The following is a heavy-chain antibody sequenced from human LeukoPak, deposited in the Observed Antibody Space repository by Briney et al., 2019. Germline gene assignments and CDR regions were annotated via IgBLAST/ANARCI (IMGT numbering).Heavy chain of an antibody. J-gene: IGHJ4*02. CDR1: GSTFSSYA. D-gene: IGHD3-22*01. Sequence: GGSLRLSCAASGSTFSSYAMHWVRQAPGKGLEWVAVISYDGSNKYYADSVKGRFTISRDNSKNTLYLQMNSLRAEDTAVYYCARDLHTNYYDSSGRDYWGQGTLVTVSS. CDR3: ARDLHTNYYDSSGRDY. V-gene: IGHV3-30-3*01. CDR2: ISYDGSNK.